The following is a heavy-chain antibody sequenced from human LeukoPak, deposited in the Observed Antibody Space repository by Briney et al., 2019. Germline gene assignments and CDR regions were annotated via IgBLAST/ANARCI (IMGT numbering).Heavy chain of an antibody. J-gene: IGHJ4*02. Sequence: GGSLRLSCAASGFTFSSYAMSWVRQAPGKGLEWVSAISGSGGSTYYADSVKGRFTISRDNSKNTLYLQMNSLRAEDTAVYYCAKEDGVLRFLEWLFLLDYWGQGTLVTVSS. CDR1: GFTFSSYA. CDR2: ISGSGGST. D-gene: IGHD3-3*01. V-gene: IGHV3-23*01. CDR3: AKEDGVLRFLEWLFLLDY.